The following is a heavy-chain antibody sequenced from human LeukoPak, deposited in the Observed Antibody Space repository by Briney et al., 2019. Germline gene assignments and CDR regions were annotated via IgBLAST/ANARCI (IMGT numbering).Heavy chain of an antibody. J-gene: IGHJ4*02. CDR2: IKSKTDGGTT. CDR3: TTGLIAVADRRGY. Sequence: ESGGSLRLSYAASGFTFSNAWMSWVRQAPGKGLEWVGRIKSKTDGGTTDYAAPVRGRFTISRDDSKNTLYLQMNSLKTEDTAVYYCTTGLIAVADRRGYWGQGTLVTVSS. CDR1: GFTFSNAW. V-gene: IGHV3-15*01. D-gene: IGHD6-19*01.